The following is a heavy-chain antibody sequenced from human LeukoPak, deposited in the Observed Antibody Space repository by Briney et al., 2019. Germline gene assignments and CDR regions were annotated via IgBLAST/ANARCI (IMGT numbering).Heavy chain of an antibody. J-gene: IGHJ5*02. V-gene: IGHV4-59*11. Sequence: SETLSLTCTVSGDSISGHYWNWIRQPPGKGLEWIGYIYNSGTTKYNPSLESRVTISVDTSKNQFSLKLTSVTAADTAVYYCARGEDFKSSRFDPWGQGTLVPVSS. CDR3: ARGEDFKSSRFDP. D-gene: IGHD1-26*01. CDR2: IYNSGTT. CDR1: GDSISGHY.